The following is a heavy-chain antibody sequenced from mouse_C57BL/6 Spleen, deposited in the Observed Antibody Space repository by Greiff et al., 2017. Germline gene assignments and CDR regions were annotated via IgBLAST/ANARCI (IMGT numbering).Heavy chain of an antibody. Sequence: EVQLQQSGPELVKPGASVKISCKASGYTFTDYYMNWVKQSHGKSLEWIGDINPNNGGTSYNQKFKGKATLTVDKSSSTAYMELRNLASEDSAVYCCARYPEFAYWGQGTLVTVSA. J-gene: IGHJ3*01. CDR1: GYTFTDYY. CDR3: ARYPEFAY. CDR2: INPNNGGT. V-gene: IGHV1-26*01.